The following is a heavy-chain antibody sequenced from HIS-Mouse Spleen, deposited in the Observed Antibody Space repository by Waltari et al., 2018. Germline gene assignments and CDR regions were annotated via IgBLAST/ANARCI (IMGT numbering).Heavy chain of an antibody. V-gene: IGHV3-21*01. Sequence: EVQLVESGGGLVKPGGSLRLSCAASGFTFSSHSMNWVRQAPGKGLEWVSSISSSSSYIYYADSVKGRFTISRDNAKNSLYLQMNSLRAEDTAVYYCARDPSGYDNHWGQGTLVTVSS. D-gene: IGHD5-12*01. J-gene: IGHJ5*02. CDR2: ISSSSSYI. CDR3: ARDPSGYDNH. CDR1: GFTFSSHS.